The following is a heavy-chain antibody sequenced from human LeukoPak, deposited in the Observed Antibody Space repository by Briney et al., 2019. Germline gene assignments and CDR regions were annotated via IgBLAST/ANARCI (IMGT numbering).Heavy chain of an antibody. J-gene: IGHJ4*02. CDR1: GFPFSTYA. CDR3: TKDAPDSGGWFFFDS. V-gene: IGHV3-23*01. Sequence: GSLRLSCAASGFPFSTYAMNWVRQAPGKGLEWVSTISGIDTFYADSVKGRFTISRDNSKNTLYLQMISLRAEDTAVYYCTKDAPDSGGWFFFDSWGQGTLVTVSS. CDR2: ISGIDT. D-gene: IGHD6-19*01.